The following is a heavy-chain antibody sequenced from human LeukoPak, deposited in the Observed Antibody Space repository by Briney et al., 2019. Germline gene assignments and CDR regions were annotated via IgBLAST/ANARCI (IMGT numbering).Heavy chain of an antibody. CDR3: ARDSVSFPHDAFDI. V-gene: IGHV3-48*02. CDR2: ISGGSSTI. J-gene: IGHJ3*02. Sequence: GGSLRLSCAVSGFTFTSYNMNWVRQAPGKGLEWIAYISGGSSTIFYADSVKGRFTISRDNGKNSLYLQMNSLRDEDTAVYYCARDSVSFPHDAFDIWGQGTVVAVSS. CDR1: GFTFTSYN. D-gene: IGHD2-15*01.